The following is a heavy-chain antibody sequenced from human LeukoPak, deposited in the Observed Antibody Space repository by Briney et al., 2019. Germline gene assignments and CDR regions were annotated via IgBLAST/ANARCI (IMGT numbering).Heavy chain of an antibody. CDR1: GFTFSSYW. CDR2: INSDGSST. V-gene: IGHV3-74*01. CDR3: AKLWFGEVDFDY. D-gene: IGHD3-10*01. J-gene: IGHJ4*02. Sequence: PGGSLRLSCAASGFTFSSYWMHWVRQAPGKGLVWVSRINSDGSSTSYADSVKGRFTISRDNAKNTLYLQMNSLRAEDTAVYYCAKLWFGEVDFDYWGQGTLVTVSS.